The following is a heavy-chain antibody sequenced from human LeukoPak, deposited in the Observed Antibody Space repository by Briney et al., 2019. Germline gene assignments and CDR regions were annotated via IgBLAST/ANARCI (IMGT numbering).Heavy chain of an antibody. Sequence: PSETLSLTCSVSGGSVSSGHYYGTWIRQPAGKGLEWIGRFYTSGSTNYNPSLESRVTISIDTSKNQFSLKLSSVTAADTAVYYCARETTLGPTSRMDVWGKGTTVTVSS. D-gene: IGHD1-26*01. CDR2: FYTSGST. CDR1: GGSVSSGHYY. CDR3: ARETTLGPTSRMDV. V-gene: IGHV4-61*02. J-gene: IGHJ6*04.